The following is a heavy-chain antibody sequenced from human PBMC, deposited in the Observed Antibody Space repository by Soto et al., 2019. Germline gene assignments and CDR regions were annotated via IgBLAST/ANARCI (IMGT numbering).Heavy chain of an antibody. J-gene: IGHJ4*02. CDR2: IWYDGNNK. CDR1: GFRFSSHG. CDR3: ARDMAAGTSYFDY. D-gene: IGHD6-13*01. V-gene: IGHV3-33*01. Sequence: GGSLRLSCAASGFRFSSHGMHWVRQAPGKGLEWVAIIWYDGNNKYYADSVKGRFTISRDNSKNTLYLQMNSLRAEDTAVYYCARDMAAGTSYFDYWGQGLVVTVSS.